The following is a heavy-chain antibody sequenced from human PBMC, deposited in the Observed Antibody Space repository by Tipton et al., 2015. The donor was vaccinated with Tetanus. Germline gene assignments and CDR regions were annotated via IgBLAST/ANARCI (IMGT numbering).Heavy chain of an antibody. J-gene: IGHJ5*02. CDR2: IYYSGST. CDR1: GGSISSGGSF. D-gene: IGHD2-8*01. Sequence: TLSLTCTVSGGSISSGGSFWSWIRQHPGKGLEWIGNIYYSGSTYYNPSLKSRVTISVDTSTNQFSLKLSSVTAADTAVYYCAKVPWEGVYANWFDPWGQGTLVTVSS. V-gene: IGHV4-31*03. CDR3: AKVPWEGVYANWFDP.